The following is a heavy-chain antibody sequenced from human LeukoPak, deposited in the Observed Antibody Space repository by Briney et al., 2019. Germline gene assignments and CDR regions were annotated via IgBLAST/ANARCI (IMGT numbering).Heavy chain of an antibody. J-gene: IGHJ6*03. CDR2: VSYSGTT. CDR1: DGSISSYY. Sequence: SETLSLTRTVSDGSISSYYWSWIRLPPGKGLEYIGYVSYSGTTNYNPSLKRRLTISLDTSKNQISLRLSSVTAADTAVYYCARFRSAVAGTYNYYYFDVWGKGTTVTVSS. V-gene: IGHV4-59*01. CDR3: ARFRSAVAGTYNYYYFDV. D-gene: IGHD6-19*01.